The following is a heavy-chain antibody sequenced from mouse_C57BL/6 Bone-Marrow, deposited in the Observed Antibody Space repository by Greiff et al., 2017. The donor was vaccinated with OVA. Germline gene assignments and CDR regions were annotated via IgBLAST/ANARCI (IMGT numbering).Heavy chain of an antibody. D-gene: IGHD6-1*01. J-gene: IGHJ2*01. CDR3: ARYGSPYFDY. CDR2: IRNKANGYTT. V-gene: IGHV7-3*01. CDR1: GFTFTDYY. Sequence: EVKLEESGGGLVQPGGSLSLSCAASGFTFTDYYMSWVRQPPGKALEWLGFIRNKANGYTTEYSASVKGRFTISRDNSQSILYLQMNALRAEDSATYYCARYGSPYFDYWGQGTTLTVSS.